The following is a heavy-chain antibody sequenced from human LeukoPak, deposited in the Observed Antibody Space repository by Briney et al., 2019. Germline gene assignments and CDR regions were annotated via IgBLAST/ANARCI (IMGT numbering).Heavy chain of an antibody. CDR1: GFTFSSYS. CDR3: AVDCSGGSCYYEDFDY. J-gene: IGHJ4*02. CDR2: ISSSSSTI. V-gene: IGHV3-48*01. D-gene: IGHD2-15*01. Sequence: GGSLRLSCAASGFTFSSYSMNWVRQAPGKGLEWVSYISSSSSTIYYADSVKGRFTISRDNAKNSLYLQMNSLRAEDTAVYYCAVDCSGGSCYYEDFDYWGQGTLVTVSS.